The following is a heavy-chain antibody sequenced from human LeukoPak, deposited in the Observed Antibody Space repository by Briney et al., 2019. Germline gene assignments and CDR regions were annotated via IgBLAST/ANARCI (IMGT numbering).Heavy chain of an antibody. D-gene: IGHD2-8*01. CDR3: AREAKDCTNGVCSYYYYYMDV. CDR1: GGSITSAYY. V-gene: IGHV4-61*01. Sequence: PSETLSLTCTVSGGSITSAYYWGWIRQPPGKGLEWIGYIYYSGSTNYNPSLKSRVTISVDTSKNQFSLKLSSVTAADTAVYYCAREAKDCTNGVCSYYYYYMDVWGKGTTVTVSS. J-gene: IGHJ6*03. CDR2: IYYSGST.